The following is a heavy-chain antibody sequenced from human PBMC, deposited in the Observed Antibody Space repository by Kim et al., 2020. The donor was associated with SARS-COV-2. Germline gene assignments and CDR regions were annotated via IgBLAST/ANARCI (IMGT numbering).Heavy chain of an antibody. D-gene: IGHD3-10*01. J-gene: IGHJ4*02. Sequence: GGSQRLSCAASGFTFSSYGMHWVRQALGKGLEWVAVISYDGSNKYYADSVKGRFTISRDNSKNTLYLQMNSLRAEDTAVYYCATGLLWFGHYWGQGTLVTVSS. V-gene: IGHV3-30*03. CDR3: ATGLLWFGHY. CDR1: GFTFSSYG. CDR2: ISYDGSNK.